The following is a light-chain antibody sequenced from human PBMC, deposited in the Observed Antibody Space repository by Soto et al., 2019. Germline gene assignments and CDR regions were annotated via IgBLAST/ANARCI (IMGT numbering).Light chain of an antibody. CDR3: SSYISTSRYV. Sequence: QSGLTQPPSVSGSPGQSVTISCTGTSSDVGKYDRVSWYQQPPGTALKLIIYEVTNRPSGVPARFSGSKSGNTASLTISGLQAEDEADYYCSSYISTSRYVFGARTKVTVL. V-gene: IGLV2-18*02. J-gene: IGLJ1*01. CDR1: SSDVGKYDR. CDR2: EVT.